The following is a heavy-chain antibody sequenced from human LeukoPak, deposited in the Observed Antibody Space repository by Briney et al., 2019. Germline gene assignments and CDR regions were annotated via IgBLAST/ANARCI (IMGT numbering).Heavy chain of an antibody. CDR3: AEVHGSGSYRFDF. V-gene: IGHV3-23*01. J-gene: IGHJ4*02. D-gene: IGHD3-10*01. Sequence: GGSLRLSCEGSGFTFDSYAMSWVRQSPGKGLEWVSAVTGTGGNTYHADSVKDRFTISRDNSKNTVYLQMNGLRAEDTAIYYCAEVHGSGSYRFDFWGQGTLVTVPS. CDR2: VTGTGGNT. CDR1: GFTFDSYA.